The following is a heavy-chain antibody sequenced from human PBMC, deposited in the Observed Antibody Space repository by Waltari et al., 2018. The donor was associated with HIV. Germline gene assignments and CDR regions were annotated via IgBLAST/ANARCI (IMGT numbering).Heavy chain of an antibody. J-gene: IGHJ6*02. V-gene: IGHV3-53*01. D-gene: IGHD2-15*01. CDR2: IYSGGST. CDR3: AREGCSGGSCYSNYYYGMDV. CDR1: GFTVSSNY. Sequence: EVQLVESGGGLIQPGGSLRLSCAASGFTVSSNYMSWVRQAPGKGLEWVSSIYSGGSTYYADSVKGRFTISRDNSKNTLYLQMNSLRAEDTAVYYCAREGCSGGSCYSNYYYGMDVWGQGTTVTVSS.